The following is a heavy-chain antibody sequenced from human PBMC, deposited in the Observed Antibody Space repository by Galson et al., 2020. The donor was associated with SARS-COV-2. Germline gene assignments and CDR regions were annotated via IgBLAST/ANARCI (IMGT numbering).Heavy chain of an antibody. CDR3: ARDTYYSSSGRAWFDP. J-gene: IGHJ5*02. V-gene: IGHV4-59*01. D-gene: IGHD3-10*01. Sequence: SETLSLTCTVSGGSIRDVYWNWIRQPPGKGLEWIGYIYNSGRTSYNPSLESRVTMSVDTSKNEVSLKLSSVTAADTAVYYCARDTYYSSSGRAWFDPWGQGTLVTVSS. CDR1: GGSIRDVY. CDR2: IYNSGRT.